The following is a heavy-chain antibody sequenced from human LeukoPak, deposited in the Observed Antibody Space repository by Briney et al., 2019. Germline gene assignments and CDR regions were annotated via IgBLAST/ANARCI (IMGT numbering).Heavy chain of an antibody. CDR3: ARQYYYGSGSFYFDY. Sequence: SETLSLTCTVSGGLISSSSYYWSWIRQPPGKGLEWIGYIYYSGSTNYNPSLKSRVTISVDTSKNQFSLKLSSVTAADTAVYYCARQYYYGSGSFYFDYWGQGTLVTVSS. D-gene: IGHD3-10*01. CDR2: IYYSGST. V-gene: IGHV4-61*05. J-gene: IGHJ4*02. CDR1: GGLISSSSYY.